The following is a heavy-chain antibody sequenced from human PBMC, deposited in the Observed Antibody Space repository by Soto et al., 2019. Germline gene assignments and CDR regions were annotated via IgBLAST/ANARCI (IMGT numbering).Heavy chain of an antibody. CDR2: IYYSGST. CDR1: GGSISSSSYY. CDR3: ARHGKCSSPSCSYRGDYWFDP. V-gene: IGHV4-39*01. Sequence: QLQLQESGPGLVKPSETLSLTCTVSGGSISSSSYYWGWIRQPPGKGLEWIGSIYYSGSTYYNPSLKARVTISVDTSKNQYSLKRSSVTCADTAVYYCARHGKCSSPSCSYRGDYWFDPWGQGTLVTVSS. D-gene: IGHD2-2*03. J-gene: IGHJ5*02.